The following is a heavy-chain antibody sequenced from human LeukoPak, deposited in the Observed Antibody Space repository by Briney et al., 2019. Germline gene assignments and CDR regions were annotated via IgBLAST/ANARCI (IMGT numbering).Heavy chain of an antibody. J-gene: IGHJ4*02. CDR3: AKDRRYSHLYYFDY. CDR1: GFTFSSYG. CDR2: IWYDGSNK. V-gene: IGHV3-33*06. D-gene: IGHD3-9*01. Sequence: GGSLRLSCAASGFTFSSYGMHWVRQAPGKGLEWVAVIWYDGSNKYYADSVKGRFTISRDDSKNTLYLQMNSLRAEDTAVYYCAKDRRYSHLYYFDYWAREPWSPSPQ.